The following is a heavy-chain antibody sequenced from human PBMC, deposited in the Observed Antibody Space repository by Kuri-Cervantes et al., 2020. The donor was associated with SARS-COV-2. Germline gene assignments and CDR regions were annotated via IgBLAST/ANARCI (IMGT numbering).Heavy chain of an antibody. CDR2: ISYDGSNK. V-gene: IGHV3-30-3*01. D-gene: IGHD3-22*01. CDR3: ARDGEGGWLSRNYYCYYGMDV. CDR1: GFTFRNYA. Sequence: GESLKISCADSGFTFRNYAFHWVRQAPGKGLEWVAVISYDGSNKYYADSVKGRFTISRDNSKNTLYLQMSSLRAEDTAVYYCARDGEGGWLSRNYYCYYGMDVWGQGTTVTVSS. J-gene: IGHJ6*02.